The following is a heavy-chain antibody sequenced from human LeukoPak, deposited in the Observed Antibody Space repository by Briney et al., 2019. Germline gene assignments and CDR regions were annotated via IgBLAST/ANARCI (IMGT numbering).Heavy chain of an antibody. V-gene: IGHV3-30*18. CDR1: GFTFSRNG. D-gene: IGHD3-3*01. CDR2: ISYDGSNK. Sequence: GSLRLSCEASGFTFSRNGMHWVRQAPGKGLEWVAVISYDGSNKYYADSVKGRFTISRDSSKNTLYLQMNSLRAEDTAVYYCAKGITIFGVVDYFDYWGQGTLVTVSS. CDR3: AKGITIFGVVDYFDY. J-gene: IGHJ4*02.